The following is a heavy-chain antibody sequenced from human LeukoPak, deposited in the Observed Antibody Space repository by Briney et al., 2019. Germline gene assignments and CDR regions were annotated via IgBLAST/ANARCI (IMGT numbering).Heavy chain of an antibody. CDR3: ARQCERSGMATIACSYYYYGMDV. V-gene: IGHV4-39*01. D-gene: IGHD5-24*01. CDR2: IYYSGST. CDR1: GGSISSSLYF. J-gene: IGHJ6*02. Sequence: SETLSLTCTVSGGSISSSLYFWGWIRQPPGKGLEWIGSIYYSGSTYYNPSRKSRVTISVDTSKNQFSLKLSSVTAADTAVYYCARQCERSGMATIACSYYYYGMDVWGQGTTVTVSS.